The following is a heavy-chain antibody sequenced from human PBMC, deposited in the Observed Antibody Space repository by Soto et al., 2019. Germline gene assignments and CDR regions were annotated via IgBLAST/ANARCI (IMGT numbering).Heavy chain of an antibody. CDR2: ISYDGSNK. J-gene: IGHJ4*02. CDR1: GFTFSSYA. CDR3: ARESGYSGYS. Sequence: QVQLVESGGGVVQPGRSLRLSCAASGFTFSSYAMHWVRQAPGKGLEWVAVISYDGSNKYYADSVKGRFTISRDNSKNTLYLQMNSLRAEDTAVYYCARESGYSGYSWGQGTLVTVSS. V-gene: IGHV3-30-3*01. D-gene: IGHD5-12*01.